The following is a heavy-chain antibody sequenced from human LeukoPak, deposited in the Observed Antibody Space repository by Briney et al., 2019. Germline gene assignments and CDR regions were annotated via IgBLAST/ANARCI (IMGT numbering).Heavy chain of an antibody. D-gene: IGHD2-15*01. CDR1: GFTFSSYA. J-gene: IGHJ4*02. V-gene: IGHV3-23*01. Sequence: GGSLRLSCAASGFTFSSYAMSWVRQAPGKGLEWVSAISGSGGSTYYTDSVKGRFTISRDNSKNTLYLQMNSLRAEDTAVYYCAKDPDYSQGSDYWGQGTLVTVSS. CDR2: ISGSGGST. CDR3: AKDPDYSQGSDY.